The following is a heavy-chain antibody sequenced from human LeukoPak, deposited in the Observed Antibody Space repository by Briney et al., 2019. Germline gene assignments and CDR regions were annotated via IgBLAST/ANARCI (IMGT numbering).Heavy chain of an antibody. D-gene: IGHD5-18*01. CDR3: ARRGGYSSGGFDY. Sequence: SETLSLTCTVSGGSISSYYWSWIRQPPWKGLESIGYIYYSGSTNYNPSLKGRVTIAVDTSKNQFSLKLSCVTAADTAVYYCARRGGYSSGGFDYWGQGTLVAVSS. CDR2: IYYSGST. V-gene: IGHV4-59*08. J-gene: IGHJ4*02. CDR1: GGSISSYY.